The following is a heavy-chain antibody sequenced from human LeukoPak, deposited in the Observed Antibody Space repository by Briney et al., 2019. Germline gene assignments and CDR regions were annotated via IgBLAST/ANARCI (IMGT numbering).Heavy chain of an antibody. CDR1: GFTFSTYA. CDR3: ATIGDRRTGELYRIDY. Sequence: GGSLRLSCAASGFTFSTYAMHWVRQAPGKGLEYVSAISSDGDSTYYANSVKGRFTISRDNSKNTLYLQMGSLRAEDMAVYYCATIGDRRTGELYRIDYWGQGTLVTVSS. V-gene: IGHV3-64*01. CDR2: ISSDGDST. J-gene: IGHJ4*02. D-gene: IGHD7-27*01.